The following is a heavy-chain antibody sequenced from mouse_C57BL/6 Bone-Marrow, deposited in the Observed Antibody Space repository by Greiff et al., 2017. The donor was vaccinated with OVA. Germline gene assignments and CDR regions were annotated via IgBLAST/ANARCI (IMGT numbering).Heavy chain of an antibody. CDR1: GYTFTDYY. D-gene: IGHD2-13*01. V-gene: IGHV1-19*01. J-gene: IGHJ2*01. CDR3: ARGGEGYFDY. CDR2: INPYNGGT. Sequence: EVQLVESGPVLVKPGASVKMSCKASGYTFTDYYMNWVKQSHGKSLEWIGVINPYNGGTSYNQKFKGKATLTVDKSSSTAYMELNSLTSEDSAVYYCARGGEGYFDYWGQGTTLTVSS.